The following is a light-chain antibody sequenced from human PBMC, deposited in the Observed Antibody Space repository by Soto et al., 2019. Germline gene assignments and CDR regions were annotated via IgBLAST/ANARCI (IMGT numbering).Light chain of an antibody. V-gene: IGKV1-9*01. CDR2: VAS. Sequence: DIQLTQSPSFLSASVGERITITCRARKDISNYLAWYQQKPGKAPNLLIYVASTLQSGVPSRFSGSGSGTEFTLTISILQPEDLATYYCQQLFSFPPTFGQGTRLEIK. CDR1: KDISNY. CDR3: QQLFSFPPT. J-gene: IGKJ5*01.